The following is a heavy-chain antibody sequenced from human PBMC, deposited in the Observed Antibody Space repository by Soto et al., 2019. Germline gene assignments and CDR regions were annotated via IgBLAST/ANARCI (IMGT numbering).Heavy chain of an antibody. V-gene: IGHV5-51*01. Sequence: PGESLKISCKGSGYSFTSYWIGWVRQMPGKGLEWMGIIYPGDSVTRYSPSFQGQVTISADKSISTAYLQWSSLKASDTAMYYCATNYDILTGYYPGLPFYWGQGTLVTVSS. CDR1: GYSFTSYW. CDR3: ATNYDILTGYYPGLPFY. D-gene: IGHD3-9*01. J-gene: IGHJ4*02. CDR2: IYPGDSVT.